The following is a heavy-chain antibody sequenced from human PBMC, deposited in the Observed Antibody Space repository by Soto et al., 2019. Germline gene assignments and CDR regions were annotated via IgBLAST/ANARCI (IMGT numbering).Heavy chain of an antibody. CDR1: GGSISNYY. Sequence: SETLSLTCTVSGGSISNYYWTWIRQPAGKGLEWIGRMYTSGSTNYNPPLKSRVTMSVDTSKNQFSLNLRAVTAADTAVYYCARATGTLRSRNCDYWGQGSLVTVSS. J-gene: IGHJ4*02. CDR3: ARATGTLRSRNCDY. V-gene: IGHV4-4*07. D-gene: IGHD1-1*01. CDR2: MYTSGST.